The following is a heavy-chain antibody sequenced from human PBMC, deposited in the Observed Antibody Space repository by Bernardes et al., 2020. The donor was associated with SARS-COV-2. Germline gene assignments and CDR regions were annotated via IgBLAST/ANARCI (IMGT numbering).Heavy chain of an antibody. V-gene: IGHV3-7*01. CDR1: GFTFSSYW. CDR2: IKGDGSQG. Sequence: GGSLRLSCAASGFTFSSYWMSWVRQAPGKGLEWVANIKGDGSQGSYVDSVRGRFAISRDNAKNLLYLQMDSLRAEDTAVYYCARIDDVTGRDYWGQGT. J-gene: IGHJ4*02. CDR3: ARIDDVTGRDY. D-gene: IGHD3-9*01.